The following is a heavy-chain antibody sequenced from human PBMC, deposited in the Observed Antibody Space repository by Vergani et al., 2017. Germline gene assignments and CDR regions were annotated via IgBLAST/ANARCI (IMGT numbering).Heavy chain of an antibody. CDR3: AKDWMRGSDYYYYGMDV. Sequence: QVQLVESGGGVVQPGRSLRLSCAASGFTFSSYGMHWVRQAPGKGLEWVAVISYDGSNKYYADSVKGRFTISRDNSKNTLYLQMNSLRAEDTAVYYSAKDWMRGSDYYYYGMDVWGQGTTGTVSS. V-gene: IGHV3-30*18. D-gene: IGHD2-2*03. J-gene: IGHJ6*02. CDR2: ISYDGSNK. CDR1: GFTFSSYG.